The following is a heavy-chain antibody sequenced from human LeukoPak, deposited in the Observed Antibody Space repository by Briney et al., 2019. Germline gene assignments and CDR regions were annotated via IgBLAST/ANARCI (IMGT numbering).Heavy chain of an antibody. CDR1: GYSFTSYW. CDR2: IYPGDSDT. D-gene: IGHD2-2*01. CDR3: ARNKGDCSSTNCYPYCYYYMDV. Sequence: GESLKISCKGSGYSFTSYWIGWVRQMPGKGLEWMGIIYPGDSDTRYSPSFQGQVTISADKSISTAYLQWSSLKASDTAMYYCARNKGDCSSTNCYPYCYYYMDVWGKGTTVTVSS. J-gene: IGHJ6*03. V-gene: IGHV5-51*01.